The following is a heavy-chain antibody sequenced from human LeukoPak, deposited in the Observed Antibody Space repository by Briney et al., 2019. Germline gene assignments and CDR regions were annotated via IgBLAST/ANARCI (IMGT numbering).Heavy chain of an antibody. D-gene: IGHD5-18*01. CDR1: GYSFTSYW. V-gene: IGHV5-51*01. Sequence: GESLKISCKGSGYSFTSYWIGWVRQMPGKGLEWMGIIYPGDSDTRYSPSFQGQVTISADKSISTAYLQWSSLKASDTAVYYCARLPDTAMAGDAFDIWGQGTMVTVSS. CDR2: IYPGDSDT. J-gene: IGHJ3*02. CDR3: ARLPDTAMAGDAFDI.